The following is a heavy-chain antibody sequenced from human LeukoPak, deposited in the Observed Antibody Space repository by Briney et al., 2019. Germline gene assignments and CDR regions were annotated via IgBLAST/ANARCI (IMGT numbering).Heavy chain of an antibody. Sequence: GGSLRLSCAGSGFTLKSYSLTWVRQAPGKGLEWVSSISSTSAYIHYADSVKGRFTISRDNVDNVVYLEMNSLGAEDTATYYCARVAVSGPTGWFDSWGQGTLVIVSS. CDR3: ARVAVSGPTGWFDS. CDR2: ISSTSAYI. V-gene: IGHV3-21*01. CDR1: GFTLKSYS. J-gene: IGHJ5*01. D-gene: IGHD2-8*02.